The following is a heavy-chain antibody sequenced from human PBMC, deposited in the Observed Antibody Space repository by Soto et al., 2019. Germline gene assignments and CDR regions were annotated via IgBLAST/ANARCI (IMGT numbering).Heavy chain of an antibody. CDR1: GFTFSSYA. V-gene: IGHV3-23*01. CDR2: ISGSGGST. D-gene: IGHD2-2*01. J-gene: IGHJ6*02. CDR3: AGQYCSSTSCYEGYRPYYYYFGMDV. Sequence: EVQLLESGGGLVQPGGSLRLSCAASGFTFSSYAMSWVRQAPGKGLEWVSAISGSGGSTYYADSVKGRFTISRDNSKNTLYLQMNSLRAEDTAVYYCAGQYCSSTSCYEGYRPYYYYFGMDVWGQGTTVTVSS.